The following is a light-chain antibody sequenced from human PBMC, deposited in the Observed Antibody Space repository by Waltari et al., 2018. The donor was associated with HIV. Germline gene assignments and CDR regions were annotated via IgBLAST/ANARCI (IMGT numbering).Light chain of an antibody. CDR1: SPNFESNG. CDR2: INN. Sequence: QSVLTQSPSPSGTPGRRAPNPCPGASPNFESNGDDWYQQFPGTAPKLLIYINNQRPSGVPDRFSGSKSGTSASLAISGLQSEDEATYYCATLDDSLNGPIFGGGTRLTVL. V-gene: IGLV1-44*01. CDR3: ATLDDSLNGPI. J-gene: IGLJ2*01.